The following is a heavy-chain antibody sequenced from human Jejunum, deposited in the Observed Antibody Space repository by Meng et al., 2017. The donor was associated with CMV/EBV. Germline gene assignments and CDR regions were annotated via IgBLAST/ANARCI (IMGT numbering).Heavy chain of an antibody. Sequence: ASRDTFSDYGLTWVRQAPGQGLEWMGGIIPAPGIANYAQKFRGRVTITADKSTSTAYMELSSLSSEDTAVYYCARDQDYYGMDVWGQGTTVTVSS. CDR1: RDTFSDYG. CDR2: IIPAPGIA. V-gene: IGHV1-69*10. J-gene: IGHJ6*02. CDR3: ARDQDYYGMDV.